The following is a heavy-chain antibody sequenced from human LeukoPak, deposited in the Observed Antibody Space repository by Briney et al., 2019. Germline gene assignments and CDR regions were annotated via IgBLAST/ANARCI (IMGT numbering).Heavy chain of an antibody. D-gene: IGHD2-8*02. CDR3: ARYFTGNFDH. J-gene: IGHJ4*02. Sequence: QTLSLTCAISGDSVSSSSAAWSWISQSPSKGLEWLGRTYYRSKWYNDYAVYVKSRIALDPDTSENQFSLQLNSVTAEDTAVYYCARYFTGNFDHWAQGTLVSVSS. V-gene: IGHV6-1*01. CDR1: GDSVSSSSAA. CDR2: TYYRSKWYN.